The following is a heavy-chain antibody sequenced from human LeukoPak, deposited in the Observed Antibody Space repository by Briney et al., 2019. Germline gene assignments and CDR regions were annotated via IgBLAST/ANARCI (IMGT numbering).Heavy chain of an antibody. V-gene: IGHV3-7*01. D-gene: IGHD5-12*01. J-gene: IGHJ4*02. CDR2: MNQDGSEK. CDR3: ARFGYSGWNLEY. CDR1: GFTFSSYW. Sequence: QPGGSLRLSCAASGFTFSSYWMSWVRQAPGKGLEWVANMNQDGSEKYYVDSVKGRFTISRDDAESSLYVQMNSLRDEDTAVYYCARFGYSGWNLEYWGQGTLVTVSS.